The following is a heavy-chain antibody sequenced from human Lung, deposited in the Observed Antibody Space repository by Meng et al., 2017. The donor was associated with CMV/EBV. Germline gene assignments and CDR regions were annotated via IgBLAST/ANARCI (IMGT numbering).Heavy chain of an antibody. Sequence: ASVKVSXKVSGYTFSDYYMHWVRQAPGQGLEWMGWINPNSGGTNYAQKFQGRVTMTRDTSISTAYMELSRLRSDDTAVYYCAREDYHDSTSYQDFDYWGQGXLVTFSS. V-gene: IGHV1-2*02. CDR1: GYTFSDYY. J-gene: IGHJ4*02. CDR2: INPNSGGT. CDR3: AREDYHDSTSYQDFDY. D-gene: IGHD3-22*01.